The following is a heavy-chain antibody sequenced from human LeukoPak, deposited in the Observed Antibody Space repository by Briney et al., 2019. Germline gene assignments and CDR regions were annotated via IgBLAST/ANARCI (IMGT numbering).Heavy chain of an antibody. CDR1: GFTFSSYE. Sequence: PGXSLRLSCAASGFTFSSYEMNWVRQAPGKGLEWVSYISSSGSTIYYADSVKGRFTISRDNAKNSLYLQMNSLRAEDTAVYYCARGGDDYGDYGAGFDYWGQGTLVTVSS. CDR2: ISSSGSTI. CDR3: ARGGDDYGDYGAGFDY. D-gene: IGHD4-17*01. V-gene: IGHV3-48*03. J-gene: IGHJ4*02.